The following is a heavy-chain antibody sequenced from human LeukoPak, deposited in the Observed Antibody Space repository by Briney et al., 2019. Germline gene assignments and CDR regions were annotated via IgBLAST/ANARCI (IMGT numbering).Heavy chain of an antibody. CDR1: GFTFSSYT. J-gene: IGHJ4*02. Sequence: PGRSLRLSCAASGFTFSSYTMHWVRQAPGKGLEWVAAISDDANYTYYSVSVKGRFAISRDNSKTTLFLQMNNPTTDDTAVYYCARGTAVTALSGFWGQGTLVTVSS. D-gene: IGHD4-17*01. CDR2: ISDDANYT. CDR3: ARGTAVTALSGF. V-gene: IGHV3-30*09.